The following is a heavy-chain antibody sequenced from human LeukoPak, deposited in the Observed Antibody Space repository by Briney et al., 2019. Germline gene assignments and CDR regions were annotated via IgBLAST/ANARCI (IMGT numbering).Heavy chain of an antibody. Sequence: GGSLRLSCGASGFTFSSYGMHWVRQAPGKGLEWVAFIRYDGSNKYYADSVKGRFTISRDNSKNTLYLQMNSLRAEDTAVYYCAKHRMAMALFDFWGQGTLVTVSS. CDR3: AKHRMAMALFDF. V-gene: IGHV3-30*02. CDR2: IRYDGSNK. J-gene: IGHJ4*02. CDR1: GFTFSSYG. D-gene: IGHD5-24*01.